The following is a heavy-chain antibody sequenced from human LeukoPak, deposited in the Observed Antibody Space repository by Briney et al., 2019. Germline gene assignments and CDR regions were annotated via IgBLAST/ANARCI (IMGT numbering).Heavy chain of an antibody. CDR3: ARDGGYGSGSYYYYYYMDV. Sequence: GGSLRLSCAASGFTFSSYSMYWVRQAPGKGLEWVSYISSSSNTIYYADSVKGRFTISRDNAKNSLYLQMNSLRAEDTAVYYCARDGGYGSGSYYYYYYMDVWGKGTTVTISS. J-gene: IGHJ6*03. V-gene: IGHV3-48*01. D-gene: IGHD3-10*01. CDR2: ISSSSNTI. CDR1: GFTFSSYS.